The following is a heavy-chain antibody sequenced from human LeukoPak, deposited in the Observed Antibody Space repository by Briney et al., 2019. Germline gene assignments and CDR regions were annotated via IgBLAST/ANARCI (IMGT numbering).Heavy chain of an antibody. CDR3: TRGFYYDTSSYYYEGDY. CDR1: GFTFSSHS. CDR2: ISSSSSTI. Sequence: GGSLRLSCAASGFTFSSHSMNWVRQAPGKGLEWVSYISSSSSTIYYADSVKGRFTSSRDNAKNSLYLQMNSLRDEDTAVYYCTRGFYYDTSSYYYEGDYWGQGTLVTVSS. D-gene: IGHD3-22*01. V-gene: IGHV3-48*02. J-gene: IGHJ4*02.